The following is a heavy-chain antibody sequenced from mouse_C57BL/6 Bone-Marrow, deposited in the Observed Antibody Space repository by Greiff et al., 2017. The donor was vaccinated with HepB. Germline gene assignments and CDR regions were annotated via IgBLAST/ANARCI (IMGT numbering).Heavy chain of an antibody. Sequence: EVNVVESGGGLVQPGGSLKLSCAASGFTFSDYYMYWVRQTPEKRLEWVAYISNGGGSTYYPDTVKGRFTISRDNAKNTLYLQMSRLKSEDTAMYYCARQPWFAYWGQGTLVTVS. V-gene: IGHV5-12*01. CDR3: ARQPWFAY. CDR2: ISNGGGST. CDR1: GFTFSDYY. J-gene: IGHJ3*01.